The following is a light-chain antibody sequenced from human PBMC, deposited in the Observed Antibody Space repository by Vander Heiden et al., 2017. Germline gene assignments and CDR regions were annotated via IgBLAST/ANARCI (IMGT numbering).Light chain of an antibody. V-gene: IGLV2-8*01. CDR1: SSDVGGYNY. Sequence: QSALTQPPSASGSPGQSVTISCTGTSSDVGGYNYVSWYQQHPGKAPKVVIYEGSQRPSGVPDRFSGSKAANTASLTVSGLQAEDEADYYCSSFAGFNNYVFGTGTKVTVL. J-gene: IGLJ1*01. CDR2: EGS. CDR3: SSFAGFNNYV.